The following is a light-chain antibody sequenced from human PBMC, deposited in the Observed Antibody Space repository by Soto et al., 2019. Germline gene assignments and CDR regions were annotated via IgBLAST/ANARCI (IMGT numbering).Light chain of an antibody. V-gene: IGLV2-14*01. CDR1: SSDVGGYNY. Sequence: QSVLTQPASVSGSPGQSITISCTGTSSDVGGYNYVSWYQQHPGKAPKLMIYDVSNRPSGVSNRFSGSKSGNTASLTISGLQAVDEADYYCSSYTSSSTPVVFGGGTQLTVL. CDR2: DVS. J-gene: IGLJ2*01. CDR3: SSYTSSSTPVV.